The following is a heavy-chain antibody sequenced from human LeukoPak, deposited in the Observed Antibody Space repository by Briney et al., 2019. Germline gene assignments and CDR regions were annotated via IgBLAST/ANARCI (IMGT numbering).Heavy chain of an antibody. CDR2: IYYSGST. D-gene: IGHD1-26*01. Sequence: SETLSLTCTVSGGSFSTYYWSWIRQPPGKGLEWIGYIYYSGSTNFNPSLESRVTISVDTSKNQFSLKLTSVTAADTAVYYCARDSGVLGANFDYWGQGTLVTVSS. CDR1: GGSFSTYY. J-gene: IGHJ4*02. CDR3: ARDSGVLGANFDY. V-gene: IGHV4-59*01.